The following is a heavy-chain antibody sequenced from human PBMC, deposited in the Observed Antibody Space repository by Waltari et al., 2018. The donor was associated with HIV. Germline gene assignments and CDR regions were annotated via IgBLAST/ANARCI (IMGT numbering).Heavy chain of an antibody. V-gene: IGHV3-30*03. CDR3: AAYRIVVVAAAMDY. Sequence: QVPLVESGGGVVQPGRSLRLSCAVSGLNSRPAGLHWVRQAPGKGLEWVAVISYDGSNKFYADSGKGRFTISRDSLKDTLYLQMDSLRVEDTAVYYCAAYRIVVVAAAMDYWGQGTLVTVSS. J-gene: IGHJ4*02. D-gene: IGHD2-15*01. CDR1: GLNSRPAG. CDR2: ISYDGSNK.